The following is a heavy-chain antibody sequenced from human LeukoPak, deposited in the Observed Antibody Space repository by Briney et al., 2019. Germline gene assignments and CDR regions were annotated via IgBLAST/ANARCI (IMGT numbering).Heavy chain of an antibody. CDR2: IGSSSSTI. CDR3: ARDYSSSSGKHAFDI. D-gene: IGHD6-13*01. CDR1: GFTFSSYS. J-gene: IGHJ3*02. V-gene: IGHV3-48*01. Sequence: GGSLRLSCAASGFTFSSYSMNWVRQAPGKGLEWASYIGSSSSTIYYADSVKGRFTISRDNAKNSLYLQMNSLRAEDTAVYYCARDYSSSSGKHAFDIWGQGTMVTVSS.